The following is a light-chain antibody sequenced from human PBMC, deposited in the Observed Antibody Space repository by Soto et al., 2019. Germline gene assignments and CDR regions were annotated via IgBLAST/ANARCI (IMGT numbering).Light chain of an antibody. CDR3: QSYDISLSGSWI. V-gene: IGLV1-40*01. Sequence: QSVLTQPPSMSGAPEQRVTISCTGSSSNIGAGYDVHWYQQLPGTAPKLLIYGNSNRPSGVPDRFSGSKSGTSASLAITGLQAEDEADYYCQSYDISLSGSWIFGGGTKLTVL. CDR2: GNS. CDR1: SSNIGAGYD. J-gene: IGLJ2*01.